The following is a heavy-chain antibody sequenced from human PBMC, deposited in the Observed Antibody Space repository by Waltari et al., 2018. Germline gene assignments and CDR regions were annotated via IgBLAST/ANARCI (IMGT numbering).Heavy chain of an antibody. CDR2: IYYSGST. V-gene: IGHV4-30-4*08. D-gene: IGHD3-22*01. Sequence: QVQLQESGPGLVRPSQTLSLTCTVSGGSISSGDYSWSWIRQPPGKGLEWIGYIYYSGSTSYNPSLQRRVTISVDTSKNQFSLKLSSVTAADTAVYYCARRKDYYDLYFDYWGQGTLVTVSS. J-gene: IGHJ4*02. CDR3: ARRKDYYDLYFDY. CDR1: GGSISSGDYS.